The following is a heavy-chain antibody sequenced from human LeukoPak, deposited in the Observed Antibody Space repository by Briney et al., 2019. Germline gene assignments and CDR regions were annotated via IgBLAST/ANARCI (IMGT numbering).Heavy chain of an antibody. CDR2: ISSSGSTI. CDR1: GFTFSDYY. V-gene: IGHV3-11*04. D-gene: IGHD5-12*01. J-gene: IGHJ4*02. CDR3: ARPMEPQVDIVADY. Sequence: PGTSLRLSCEASGFTFSDYYMSWIRQAPGKGLEWVSYISSSGSTIYYADSVKGRFTISRDNAKNSLYLQMNSLRAEDTAVYYCARPMEPQVDIVADYWGQGTLVTVSS.